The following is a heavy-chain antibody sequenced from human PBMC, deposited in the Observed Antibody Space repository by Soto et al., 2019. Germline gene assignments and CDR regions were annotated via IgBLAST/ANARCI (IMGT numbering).Heavy chain of an antibody. CDR3: AAAECGGSCYFSAYYYGMHV. CDR2: IVVGSGNT. Sequence: SVKVSCKASGFTFTSSAVQWVRQARGQRLEWIGWIVVGSGNTNYAQKFQERFTITRDMSTSTAYMELSSLRSEDTAVYYCAAAECGGSCYFSAYYYGMHVPGQATTVTVSS. CDR1: GFTFTSSA. V-gene: IGHV1-58*01. D-gene: IGHD2-15*01. J-gene: IGHJ6*02.